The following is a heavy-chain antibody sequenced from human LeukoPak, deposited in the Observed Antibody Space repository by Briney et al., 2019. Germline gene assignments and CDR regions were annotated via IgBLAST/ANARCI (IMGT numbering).Heavy chain of an antibody. CDR1: GGSFSGYY. J-gene: IGHJ4*02. CDR3: ARGLVVVVPAGGSSEVFDY. V-gene: IGHV4-34*01. Sequence: SETLSLTCAVYGGSFSGYYWSWIRQPPGKGLEWVGEINHSGSTNYNASLKSRVTISVDTSKNQFSLKLSSVTAADTAVYYCARGLVVVVPAGGSSEVFDYWGQGTLVTVS. CDR2: INHSGST. D-gene: IGHD2-2*01.